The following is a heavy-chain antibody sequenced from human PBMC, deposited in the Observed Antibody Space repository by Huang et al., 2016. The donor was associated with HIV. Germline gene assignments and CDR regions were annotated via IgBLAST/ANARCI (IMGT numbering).Heavy chain of an antibody. CDR3: AKDKYYYDSTDAFDS. Sequence: QVQLVESGGGVVQPGGSLSLSCAAAGFSFRSYGMHWVRQAPGKGREWVALIRYDGSNKYYGDSVKGRFTIARDNSKNTLYLQMNSLRAEDTAVYYCAKDKYYYDSTDAFDSWGQGTMVTVSS. V-gene: IGHV3-30*02. CDR2: IRYDGSNK. D-gene: IGHD3-22*01. J-gene: IGHJ3*02. CDR1: GFSFRSYG.